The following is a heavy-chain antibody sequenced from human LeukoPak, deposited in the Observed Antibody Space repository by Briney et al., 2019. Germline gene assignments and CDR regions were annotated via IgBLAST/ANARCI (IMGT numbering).Heavy chain of an antibody. J-gene: IGHJ4*02. D-gene: IGHD3-22*01. CDR1: GFTFTSFG. Sequence: GGSLRLSCAASGFTFTSFGMHWVRQAPGKGLEWVAFIRNDGDVIYYTDSVKGRFTISRDNSKNTVYLQMNSLRAEDTAVYYCAKDLHYYDSSGNFDYWGQGTLVTVSS. V-gene: IGHV3-30*02. CDR3: AKDLHYYDSSGNFDY. CDR2: IRNDGDVI.